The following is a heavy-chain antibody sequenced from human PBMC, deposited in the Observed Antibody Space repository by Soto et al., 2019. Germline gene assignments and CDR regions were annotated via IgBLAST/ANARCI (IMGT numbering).Heavy chain of an antibody. Sequence: SETLSLTCAVYGGSFSGYYWSWIRQPPGKGLEWIGEINHSGSTNYNPSLKSRVTISVDTSKNQFSLKLSSVTAADTAVYYCARSRRLGYCSGGSCSYYYYYYMDVWGKGTTVTV. V-gene: IGHV4-34*01. CDR2: INHSGST. CDR1: GGSFSGYY. CDR3: ARSRRLGYCSGGSCSYYYYYYMDV. J-gene: IGHJ6*03. D-gene: IGHD2-15*01.